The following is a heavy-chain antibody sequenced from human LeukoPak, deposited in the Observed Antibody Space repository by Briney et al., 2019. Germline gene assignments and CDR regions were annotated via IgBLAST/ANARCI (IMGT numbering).Heavy chain of an antibody. J-gene: IGHJ4*02. CDR1: GGSFSGYY. Sequence: PSETLSLTCAVYGGSFSGYYWSWIRQPPGKGLEWIGEINHSGSTNYNPSLKSRVTISVDTSKNQFSLKLSSVTAADTAVYYCARAVTERYDHVGLDYWGQGTLVTVSS. V-gene: IGHV4-34*01. D-gene: IGHD5-18*01. CDR2: INHSGST. CDR3: ARAVTERYDHVGLDY.